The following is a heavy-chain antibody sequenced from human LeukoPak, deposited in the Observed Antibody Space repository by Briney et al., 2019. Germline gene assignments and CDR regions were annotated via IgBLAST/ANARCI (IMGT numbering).Heavy chain of an antibody. Sequence: PGGSLRLSCAASGFPFNAYWMTWVRQAPGKGLEWVANIRQDGDTKYYVDSVKGRFTISRDNAKNTLYLQMNSLRAEDTAVYYCARAPYYYNTSGFLIWGQGTMVTVSS. J-gene: IGHJ3*02. CDR3: ARAPYYYNTSGFLI. V-gene: IGHV3-7*01. CDR2: IRQDGDTK. CDR1: GFPFNAYW. D-gene: IGHD3-22*01.